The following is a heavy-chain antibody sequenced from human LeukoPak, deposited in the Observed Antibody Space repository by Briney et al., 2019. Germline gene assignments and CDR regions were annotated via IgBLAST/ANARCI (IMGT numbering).Heavy chain of an antibody. CDR1: GFTVITND. CDR3: ARGVEPLAANTLAY. D-gene: IGHD1-14*01. J-gene: IGHJ4*02. CDR2: LYSDGNT. Sequence: GGSLRLSCAASGFTVITNDMTWVRQAPGKGLEWVSVLYSDGNTKYADSVQGRFTISRDNSKNTLYLEMNSLGPDDTAVYYCARGVEPLAANTLAYWGQGTLVIVSS. V-gene: IGHV3-53*01.